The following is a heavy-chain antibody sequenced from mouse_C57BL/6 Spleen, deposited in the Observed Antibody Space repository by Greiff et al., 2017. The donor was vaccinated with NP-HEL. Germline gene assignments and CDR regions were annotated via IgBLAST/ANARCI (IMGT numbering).Heavy chain of an antibody. CDR3: ARDSSYRFAY. V-gene: IGHV5-17*01. CDR1: GFTFSDYG. Sequence: EVKVVESGGGLVKPGGSLKLSCAASGFTFSDYGMHWVRQAPEKGLEWVAYISSGSSTIYYADTVTGRFTISRDNATNTLFLQMTSLRSEDTAMYYCARDSSYRFAYWGQGTLVTVSA. CDR2: ISSGSSTI. J-gene: IGHJ3*01. D-gene: IGHD1-1*01.